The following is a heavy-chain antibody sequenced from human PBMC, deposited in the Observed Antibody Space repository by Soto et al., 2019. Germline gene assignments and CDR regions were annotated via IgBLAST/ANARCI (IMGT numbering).Heavy chain of an antibody. J-gene: IGHJ4*02. V-gene: IGHV3-33*06. CDR2: IWYDGSNK. Sequence: GGSLRLSCAASGFTFSSYGMHWVRQAPGKGLEWVAVIWYDGSNKYYADSVKGRFTISRDNSKNTLYLQMNSLRAEDTAVYYCAKARPTTLRLRLGELPYWGQGTLVTVSS. D-gene: IGHD3-16*01. CDR1: GFTFSSYG. CDR3: AKARPTTLRLRLGELPY.